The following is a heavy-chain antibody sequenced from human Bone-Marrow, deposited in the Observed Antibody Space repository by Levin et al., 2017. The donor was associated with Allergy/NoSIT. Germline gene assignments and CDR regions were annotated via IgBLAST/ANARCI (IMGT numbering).Heavy chain of an antibody. J-gene: IGHJ4*02. V-gene: IGHV1-24*01. CDR2: FNPEDGET. CDR1: GYTLSELS. Sequence: GESLKISCKVSGYTLSELSMHWVRQAPGKGLEWMGGFNPEDGETIFAQKFQGRVTVTEDTSTDTAYMELSSLRSEDTTVYYCATGRTYNSNYRYYWGQGTLVTVSS. D-gene: IGHD1-7*01. CDR3: ATGRTYNSNYRYY.